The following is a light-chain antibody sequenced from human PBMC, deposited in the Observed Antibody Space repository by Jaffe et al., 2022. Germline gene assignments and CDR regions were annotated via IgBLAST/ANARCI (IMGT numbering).Light chain of an antibody. CDR1: QSISDW. CDR3: QQYNTYSRT. Sequence: DIQMTQSPSIVSASVGDRVTITCRASQSISDWLAWYQQKPGKAPKLLIYKASSLDSGVPSRFSGSGSGTEFTLTISSLQPDDFATYYCQQYNTYSRTFGQGTKVEIK. J-gene: IGKJ1*01. V-gene: IGKV1-5*03. CDR2: KAS.